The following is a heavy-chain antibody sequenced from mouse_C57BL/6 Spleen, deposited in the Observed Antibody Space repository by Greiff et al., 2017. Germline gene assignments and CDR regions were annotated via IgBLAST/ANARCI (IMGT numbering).Heavy chain of an antibody. Sequence: QVQLQQPGAELVMPGASVKLSCKASGYTFTSYWMPWVKQTPGQGLEWIGEIDPSDSYTNYNQKFKGKSTLTVDKSSSTAYMQLSSLTSEDSAVYYCARSRGSSQYYFDYWGQGTTRTVSS. CDR2: IDPSDSYT. CDR3: ARSRGSSQYYFDY. J-gene: IGHJ2*01. V-gene: IGHV1-69*01. CDR1: GYTFTSYW. D-gene: IGHD1-1*01.